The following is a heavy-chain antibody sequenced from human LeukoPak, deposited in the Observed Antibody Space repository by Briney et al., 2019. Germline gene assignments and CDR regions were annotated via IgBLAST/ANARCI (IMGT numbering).Heavy chain of an antibody. Sequence: ASMKVSCKASVYIFTDYYIHWVRQAPGQGLEWMGWINPHSGGTNYAQNFQYRVTMTGDTSISTAYMELSRLISDDTAIYYCARGGDNYDILTQWGQGTLVTVSS. J-gene: IGHJ4*02. D-gene: IGHD3-9*01. CDR2: INPHSGGT. CDR1: VYIFTDYY. V-gene: IGHV1-2*02. CDR3: ARGGDNYDILTQ.